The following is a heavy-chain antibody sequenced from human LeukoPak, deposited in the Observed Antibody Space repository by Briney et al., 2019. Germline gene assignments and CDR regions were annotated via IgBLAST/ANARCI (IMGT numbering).Heavy chain of an antibody. V-gene: IGHV1-2*04. J-gene: IGHJ5*02. CDR2: INPNSGGT. CDR1: GYTFTGYY. CDR3: ARQNYGDYGGGWFDP. Sequence: ASVKVSCKASGYTFTGYYMHWVRQAPGQGLEWMGWINPNSGGTNYAQKFQGWVTMTRDPSISTAYMELSRLRSDDTAVCYCARQNYGDYGGGWFDPWGQGTLVTVSS. D-gene: IGHD4-17*01.